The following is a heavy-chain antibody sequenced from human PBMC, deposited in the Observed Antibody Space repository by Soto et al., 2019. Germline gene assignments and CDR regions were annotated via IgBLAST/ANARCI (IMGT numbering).Heavy chain of an antibody. CDR2: INHSGST. CDR3: ARGIGVVVLPKLDWFDP. J-gene: IGHJ5*02. V-gene: IGHV4-34*01. Sequence: SETLSLTCAVYGGSFSGYYWSWIRQPPGKGLEWIGEINHSGSTNYNPSLKSRVTISVDTSKNQFSLKLSSVTAADTAVYYCARGIGVVVLPKLDWFDPWGQGTLVTVSS. CDR1: GGSFSGYY. D-gene: IGHD2-2*01.